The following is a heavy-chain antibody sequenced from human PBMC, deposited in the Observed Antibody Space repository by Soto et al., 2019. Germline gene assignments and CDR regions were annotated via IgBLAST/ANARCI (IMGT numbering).Heavy chain of an antibody. CDR2: ISSSSSYI. D-gene: IGHD6-6*01. Sequence: EVQLVESGGGLVKPGGSLRLSCAASGFTFSSYSMNWVRQAPGKGLEWVSSISSSSSYIYYADSVKGRFTISRDNTKNSLYLQMNSLRAEDTAVYYCARKTAPFIAARLVGNYYMDVWGKGTTVTVSS. CDR1: GFTFSSYS. V-gene: IGHV3-21*01. CDR3: ARKTAPFIAARLVGNYYMDV. J-gene: IGHJ6*03.